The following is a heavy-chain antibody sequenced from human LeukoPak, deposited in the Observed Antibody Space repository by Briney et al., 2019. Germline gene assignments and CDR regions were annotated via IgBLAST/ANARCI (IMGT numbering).Heavy chain of an antibody. CDR1: GDSISSYY. CDR3: ARRMKLAAKGDAFDI. V-gene: IGHV4-59*08. CDR2: IYYSGST. D-gene: IGHD2-15*01. Sequence: SETLSLTCTVSGDSISSYYWSWIRQPPGKGLEWIGYIYYSGSTNYNPSLKSRVTISVDASRNHLSLKLNSVTAADTAVYYCARRMKLAAKGDAFDIWGQGTMVTVSS. J-gene: IGHJ3*02.